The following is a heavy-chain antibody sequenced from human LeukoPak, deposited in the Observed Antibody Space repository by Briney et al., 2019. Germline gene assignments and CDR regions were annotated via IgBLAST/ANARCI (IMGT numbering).Heavy chain of an antibody. CDR2: TSYDGSDK. J-gene: IGHJ6*04. Sequence: GRSLRLSCAASGFTFSSNGMHWVRQAPGKGLEWVAVTSYDGSDKYYAHSVKGRFTISRDNSQNTLYLLMNSLRAEDTAVYYCARGQQLADVDVWGKGTTVTVSS. CDR1: GFTFSSNG. D-gene: IGHD6-6*01. CDR3: ARGQQLADVDV. V-gene: IGHV3-30*03.